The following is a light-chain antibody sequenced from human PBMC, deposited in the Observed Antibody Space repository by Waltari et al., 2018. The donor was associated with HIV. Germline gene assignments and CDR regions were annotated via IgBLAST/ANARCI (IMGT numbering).Light chain of an antibody. CDR2: EVI. J-gene: IGLJ3*02. V-gene: IGLV2-11*01. CDR3: CSYAGTYTYVL. Sequence: QSALTQPRSVSGSPGQSVTIPCTGTSSDVGGYDSVCWYLQQPGKVPKLIIYEVITRPSGVPDRVSGSKSSNTASLTISGLQTEDEADYFCCSYAGTYTYVLFGGGTKLTVI. CDR1: SSDVGGYDS.